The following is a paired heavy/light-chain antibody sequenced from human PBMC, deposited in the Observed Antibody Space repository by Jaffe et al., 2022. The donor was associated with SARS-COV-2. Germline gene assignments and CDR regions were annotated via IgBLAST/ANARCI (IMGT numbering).Light chain of an antibody. Sequence: QSALTQPASVSGSPGQSITISCTGTSSDVGGYNYVSWYQQHPGKAPKLMIYEVTNRPSGVPDRFSGSKSGNTASLTISGLQAEDEADYYCLSYTSSATRVFGGGTKLTVL. V-gene: IGLV2-14*01. J-gene: IGLJ2*01. CDR1: SSDVGGYNY. CDR3: LSYTSSATRV. CDR2: EVT.
Heavy chain of an antibody. J-gene: IGHJ5*02. V-gene: IGHV4-59*01. CDR2: IYYSGST. Sequence: QVQLQESGPGLVKPSETLSLTCTVSGGSINNYYWSWIRQPPGKGLEWIGFIYYSGSTKYNPSLKSRVTISVDTSKNQFSLELSSVTAADTAVYYCARESRGSGSHNWFDPWGQGTQVTVSS. CDR3: ARESRGSGSHNWFDP. CDR1: GGSINNYY. D-gene: IGHD1-26*01.